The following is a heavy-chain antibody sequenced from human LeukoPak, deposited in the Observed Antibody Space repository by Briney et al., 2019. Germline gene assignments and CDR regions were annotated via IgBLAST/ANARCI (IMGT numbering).Heavy chain of an antibody. V-gene: IGHV4-59*01. D-gene: IGHD3-3*01. J-gene: IGHJ6*03. CDR2: IYYSGST. Sequence: SETLSLTCTVSDGSISSYYWSWIRQPPGKGLEWIGYIYYSGSTNYNPSLKSRVTISLDTSKNQFSLKLSSVTAADTAVYYCARGVNTIFGLLIMGYYYMDVWGKGTTVTVSS. CDR3: ARGVNTIFGLLIMGYYYMDV. CDR1: DGSISSYY.